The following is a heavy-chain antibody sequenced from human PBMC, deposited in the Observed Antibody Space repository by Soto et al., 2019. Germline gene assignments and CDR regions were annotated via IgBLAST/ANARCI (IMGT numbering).Heavy chain of an antibody. CDR2: ISGGAVTT. D-gene: IGHD1-26*01. V-gene: IGHV3-23*01. CDR1: GFTFINYA. J-gene: IGHJ3*01. CDR3: AKPIGGATYAFDV. Sequence: GGSLRLSCAASGFTFINYAMNWVRQAPGKGLEWVSAISGGAVTTYYADSVKGRFTISRDNSKNTLYLQMNSLGADDTAVYYCAKPIGGATYAFDVWGQGTMVTVSS.